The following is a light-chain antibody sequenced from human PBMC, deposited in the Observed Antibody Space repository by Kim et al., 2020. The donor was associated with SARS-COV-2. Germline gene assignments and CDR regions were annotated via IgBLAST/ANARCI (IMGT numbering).Light chain of an antibody. CDR1: QTVSSN. V-gene: IGKV3-15*01. CDR2: DAS. CDR3: QQCNTWPYT. Sequence: SVSPGERATLSCRASQTVSSNLAWYQQKPGQAPRLLIYDASTRATGIPARFSGSGSGTEFTLTISSLQSDDLAVYYCQQCNTWPYTFGQGTKLEI. J-gene: IGKJ2*01.